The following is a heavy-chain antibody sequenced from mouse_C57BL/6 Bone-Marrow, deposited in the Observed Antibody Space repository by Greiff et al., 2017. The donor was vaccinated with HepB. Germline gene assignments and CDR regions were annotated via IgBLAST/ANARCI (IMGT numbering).Heavy chain of an antibody. J-gene: IGHJ1*03. CDR3: GRWGLRPHWDFDV. CDR1: GYAFSSYW. CDR2: IYPGDGDT. D-gene: IGHD2-4*01. Sequence: QVQLQQSGAELVKPGASVKISCKASGYAFSSYWMNWVKQRPGKGLEWIGQIYPGDGDTNYNGKFKGKATLTADKSSSTAYMQLSSLTSEDSAVYFWGRWGLRPHWDFDVRGTGTTVNGSS. V-gene: IGHV1-80*01.